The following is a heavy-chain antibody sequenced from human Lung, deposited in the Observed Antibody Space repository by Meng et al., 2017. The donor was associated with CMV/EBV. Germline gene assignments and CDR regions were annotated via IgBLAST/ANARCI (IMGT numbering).Heavy chain of an antibody. Sequence: SXTXSLXCTVSGGSISSSSYYWGWIRQPPGKGLEWIGSIYYSGSTYYNPSLKSRVTISVDTSKNQFSLKLSSVTAADTAVYYCARDIYHTDSVVVRNDAFDIXGHGXMVTVSS. V-gene: IGHV4-39*07. CDR2: IYYSGST. D-gene: IGHD2-2*01. CDR1: GGSISSSSYY. J-gene: IGHJ3*02. CDR3: ARDIYHTDSVVVRNDAFDI.